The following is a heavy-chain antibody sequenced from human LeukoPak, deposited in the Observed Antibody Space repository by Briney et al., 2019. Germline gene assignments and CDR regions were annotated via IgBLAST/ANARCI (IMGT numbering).Heavy chain of an antibody. CDR1: GFTFNRYW. Sequence: GGSLRLSCAASGFTFNRYWMHWLRQAPGEGLVWVAQIYHDGSIANYADSVKGRFTISRDNAKITLYLQMNSLRAEDTAVYYCSSDGYRNFGAAFDIWGQGTLVTVSS. CDR3: SSDGYRNFGAAFDI. V-gene: IGHV3-74*01. CDR2: IYHDGSIA. D-gene: IGHD4-11*01. J-gene: IGHJ3*02.